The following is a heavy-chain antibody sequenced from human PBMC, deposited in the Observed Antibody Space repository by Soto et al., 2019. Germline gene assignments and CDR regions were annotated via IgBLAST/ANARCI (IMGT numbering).Heavy chain of an antibody. V-gene: IGHV5-10-1*01. Sequence: VESRNIPCKGSGSNFTSYCISWVRQMPGKGLEWMGRIDPSDSYTNYSPSFQGHVTISADKSISTAYLQWSSLKASDTAMYYCARRKLAVAAADGYYYYGMDIWGQGTTVTVS. CDR2: IDPSDSYT. D-gene: IGHD6-13*01. J-gene: IGHJ6*02. CDR1: GSNFTSYC. CDR3: ARRKLAVAAADGYYYYGMDI.